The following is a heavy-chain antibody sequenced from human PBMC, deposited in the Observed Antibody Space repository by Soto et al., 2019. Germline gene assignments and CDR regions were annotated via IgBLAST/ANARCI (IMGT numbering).Heavy chain of an antibody. CDR1: GFTFSSYA. D-gene: IGHD1-1*01. CDR3: ARLGTMGVFDN. CDR2: ITFRGDTT. Sequence: EVQLLISGGGLVSPGGSLRLSCAASGFTFSSYAMSWVRQAPGKGLEWLAGITFRGDTTYYADSVKGRFSLSRDNSRNRLDLQMNNLKVEDTALYYCARLGTMGVFDNWGQGTLLTVSS. J-gene: IGHJ4*02. V-gene: IGHV3-23*01.